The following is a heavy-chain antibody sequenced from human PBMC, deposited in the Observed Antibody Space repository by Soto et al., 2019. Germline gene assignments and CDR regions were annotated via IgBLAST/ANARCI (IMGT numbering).Heavy chain of an antibody. V-gene: IGHV3-9*01. CDR3: AKDRDYYGSGEGQPYFDY. Sequence: GGSLRLSCAASGFTFDDYAMHWVRQAPGKGLEWVSGISWNSGSIGYVDSVKGRFTISRDNAKNSLYLQMNSLRAEDTALYYCAKDRDYYGSGEGQPYFDYWGQGTLVTVSS. CDR2: ISWNSGSI. CDR1: GFTFDDYA. D-gene: IGHD3-10*01. J-gene: IGHJ4*02.